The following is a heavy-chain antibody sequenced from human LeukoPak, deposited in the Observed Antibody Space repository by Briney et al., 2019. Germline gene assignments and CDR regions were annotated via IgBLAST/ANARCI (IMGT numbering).Heavy chain of an antibody. D-gene: IGHD3-10*01. Sequence: ASVKVSCKASGYTFTSYYMHWVRQAPGQGLEWMGWISAYNGNTNYAQKLQGRVTMTTDTSTSTAYMELRSLRSDDTAVYYCARDSNTYYYGSGSPTYSYYYGMDVWGQGTTVTVSS. CDR3: ARDSNTYYYGSGSPTYSYYYGMDV. J-gene: IGHJ6*02. V-gene: IGHV1-18*04. CDR2: ISAYNGNT. CDR1: GYTFTSYY.